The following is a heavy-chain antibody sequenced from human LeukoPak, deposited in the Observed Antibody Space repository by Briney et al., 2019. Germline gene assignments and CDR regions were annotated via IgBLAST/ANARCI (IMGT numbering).Heavy chain of an antibody. CDR3: ARGSSGWYGYNWFDP. Sequence: GASVKVSCKASGYTFTSYYMHWVRQAPGQGLEWMGIINPSGGSTSYAQKFQGRVTMTRDTSTSTVYMELSSLRSEDTAVYYCARGSSGWYGYNWFDPWGQGTLVIVSS. J-gene: IGHJ5*02. D-gene: IGHD6-19*01. V-gene: IGHV1-46*01. CDR1: GYTFTSYY. CDR2: INPSGGST.